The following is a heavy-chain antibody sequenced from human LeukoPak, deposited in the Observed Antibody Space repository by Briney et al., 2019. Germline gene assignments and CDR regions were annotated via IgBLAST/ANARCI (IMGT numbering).Heavy chain of an antibody. V-gene: IGHV1-2*02. CDR2: INPSSGGT. D-gene: IGHD3-22*01. CDR3: ARDGQINPYDSSGYLLVY. J-gene: IGHJ4*02. Sequence: VASVKVSCKASGGTFSSYAISWVRQAPGQGLEWMGWINPSSGGTNYAQKFRGRVTMTRDTSISTAYMELSRLRSDDTAVYYCARDGQINPYDSSGYLLVYWGQGALVTVSS. CDR1: GGTFSSYA.